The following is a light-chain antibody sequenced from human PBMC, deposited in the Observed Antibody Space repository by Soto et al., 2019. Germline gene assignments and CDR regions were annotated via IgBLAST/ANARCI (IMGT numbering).Light chain of an antibody. CDR2: GES. V-gene: IGKV3-20*01. J-gene: IGKJ1*01. Sequence: EIVLTQSPGTLSLSPGERATLSCRASQSVSSSYLAWYQQKPGQAPRLLIYGESSRATGIPDRFSGSGSGTEFTLTISRLEPEDMAVYYCQQYGSSPRTFGQGTKVELK. CDR3: QQYGSSPRT. CDR1: QSVSSSY.